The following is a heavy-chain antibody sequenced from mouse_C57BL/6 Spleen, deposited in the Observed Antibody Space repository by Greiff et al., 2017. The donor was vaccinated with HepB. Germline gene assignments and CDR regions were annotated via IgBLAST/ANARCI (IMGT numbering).Heavy chain of an antibody. D-gene: IGHD2-3*01. J-gene: IGHJ3*01. V-gene: IGHV1-64*01. CDR2: IHPNSGST. CDR1: GYTFTSYW. Sequence: QVQLQQPGAELVKPGASVKLSCKASGYTFTSYWMHWVKQRPGLGLEWIGMIHPNSGSTNYNEKFKSKATLTVDKSSSTAYMQLSSLTSEDSAVYYCASQTDGYYLFAYWGQGTLVTVSA. CDR3: ASQTDGYYLFAY.